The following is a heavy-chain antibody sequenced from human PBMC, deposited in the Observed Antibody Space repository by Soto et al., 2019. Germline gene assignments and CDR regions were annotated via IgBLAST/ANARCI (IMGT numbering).Heavy chain of an antibody. J-gene: IGHJ4*02. CDR3: VKYIKIFGLYFDY. CDR1: GFTFSSYG. D-gene: IGHD3-3*01. V-gene: IGHV3-30*18. Sequence: GGSLRLSCAASGFTFSSYGVHWVRQAPGKGLEWVAVISYDGSNKYYADSVKGRFTISRDNSKNTLYLQMNSLRAEDTAVYYWVKYIKIFGLYFDYWGQGNLVTVSS. CDR2: ISYDGSNK.